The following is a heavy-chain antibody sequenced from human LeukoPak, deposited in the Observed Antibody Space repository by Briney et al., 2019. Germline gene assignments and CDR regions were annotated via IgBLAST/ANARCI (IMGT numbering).Heavy chain of an antibody. CDR2: IWFDGTKK. CDR1: GFTFSTYA. V-gene: IGHV3-33*08. D-gene: IGHD4-11*01. Sequence: PGGSLRLSCAASGFTFSTYAMHWVRQAPGKGLEWEAVIWFDGTKKDYADSVKGRFTISRDNSKSTVFLQMNNLRAEDTAVYYCARPYSNYFTWFNPWGQGTLVTVSS. J-gene: IGHJ5*02. CDR3: ARPYSNYFTWFNP.